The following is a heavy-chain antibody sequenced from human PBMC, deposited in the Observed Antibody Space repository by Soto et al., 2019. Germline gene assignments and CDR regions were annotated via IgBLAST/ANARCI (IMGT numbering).Heavy chain of an antibody. CDR2: ILYDGSNK. J-gene: IGHJ4*02. D-gene: IGHD3-9*01. V-gene: IGHV3-30*18. Sequence: QVQLVESGGGVVQPGRSLRLSCAASGFTFSSYGMHWVRQAPGKGLEWVAVILYDGSNKYYADSVKGRFTISRDNSKNTLYLQMNSLRAEDTAVYYCAKDGLYDISPPKGQYYFDYWGQGTLVTVSS. CDR3: AKDGLYDISPPKGQYYFDY. CDR1: GFTFSSYG.